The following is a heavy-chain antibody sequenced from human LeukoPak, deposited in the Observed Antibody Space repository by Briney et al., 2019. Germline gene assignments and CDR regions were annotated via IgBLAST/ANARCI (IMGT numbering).Heavy chain of an antibody. CDR2: IRSSSSYI. D-gene: IGHD4-11*01. Sequence: GGSLRLSCAASGLTLSSYSMNWVRHAPGKGLEWVLSIRSSSSYIYYADSVHDRFTISKDNTNNSLYLQINTLLAEDTAVYYCARDENDYSNDERANCFYAMDVWGQGTTVTVSS. CDR1: GLTLSSYS. CDR3: ARDENDYSNDERANCFYAMDV. V-gene: IGHV3-21*01. J-gene: IGHJ6*02.